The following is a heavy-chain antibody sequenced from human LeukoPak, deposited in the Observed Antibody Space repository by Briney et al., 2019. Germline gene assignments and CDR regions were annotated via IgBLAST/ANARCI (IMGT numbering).Heavy chain of an antibody. CDR2: VSYDGSEK. CDR3: AKDGEIEVRGVIDY. D-gene: IGHD3-10*01. V-gene: IGHV3-30*18. CDR1: GFTFSSYG. J-gene: IGHJ4*02. Sequence: GGSLRLSCAASGFTFSSYGIHWVRQAPGKGLEWVAVVSYDGSEKYYADSVKGRLTISRDKSKNTVSLQMNSLRAEDTAVYYCAKDGEIEVRGVIDYWGQGTLVTVSS.